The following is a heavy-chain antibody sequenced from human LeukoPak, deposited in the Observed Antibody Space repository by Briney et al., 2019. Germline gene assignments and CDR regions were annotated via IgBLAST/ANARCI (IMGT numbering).Heavy chain of an antibody. CDR1: GGSISSSSYY. CDR2: IYYSGST. CDR3: ARGRVGQQLVRYYYYYMDV. Sequence: SETLSLTCTVSGGSISSSSYYWSWIRQPPGKGLEWIAYIYYSGSTNYNPSLKSRVTISVDTSKNQFSLKLSSVTAADTAVYYCARGRVGQQLVRYYYYYMDVWGKGTTVTVSS. J-gene: IGHJ6*03. V-gene: IGHV4-61*01. D-gene: IGHD6-13*01.